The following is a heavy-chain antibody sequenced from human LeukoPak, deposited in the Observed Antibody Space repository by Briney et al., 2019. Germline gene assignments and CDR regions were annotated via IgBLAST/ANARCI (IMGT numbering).Heavy chain of an antibody. J-gene: IGHJ3*02. Sequence: GGSLRLSCAASGFRFGSDWMIWVRQAPGKGLEWVANINPDGSEKYYVDSVKGRFTISRDNGKNSLYLQLNSLRADDTAVYYCARYYDPPVGDAFDIWGQGTLVIVSS. D-gene: IGHD3-16*01. CDR1: GFRFGSDW. CDR2: INPDGSEK. CDR3: ARYYDPPVGDAFDI. V-gene: IGHV3-7*01.